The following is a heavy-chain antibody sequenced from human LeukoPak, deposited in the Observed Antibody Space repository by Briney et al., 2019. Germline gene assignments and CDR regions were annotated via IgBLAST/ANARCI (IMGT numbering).Heavy chain of an antibody. CDR3: ARGQGYCSGGSCYPYFDL. V-gene: IGHV4-34*01. J-gene: IGHJ2*01. CDR2: ISHSGST. CDR1: GGSFSGYY. Sequence: PSETLSLTCAVYGGSFSGYYWSWIRQPPGNGLEWIGEISHSGSTNYNPSLKSRVTISVDTSKNQFSLKLSSVTAADTAVYYCARGQGYCSGGSCYPYFDLWGRGTLVTVSS. D-gene: IGHD2-15*01.